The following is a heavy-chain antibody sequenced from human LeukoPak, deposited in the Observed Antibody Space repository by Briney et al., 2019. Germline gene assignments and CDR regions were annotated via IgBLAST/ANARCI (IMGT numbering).Heavy chain of an antibody. CDR2: INHSGST. CDR3: ARWVQLKESYYYYYGMDV. J-gene: IGHJ6*02. V-gene: IGHV4-34*01. D-gene: IGHD5-18*01. CDR1: GGSFSGYY. Sequence: SETLSLTCAVYGGSFSGYYWSWIRQPPGKGLEWIGEINHSGSTNYNPSLKSRVTISVDTSKNQFSLKLSSVTAADTVVYYCARWVQLKESYYYYYGMDVWGQGTTVTVSS.